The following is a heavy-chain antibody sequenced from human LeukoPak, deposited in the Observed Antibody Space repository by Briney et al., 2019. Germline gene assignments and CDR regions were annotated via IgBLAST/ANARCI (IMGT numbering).Heavy chain of an antibody. Sequence: ASVKVSCKASGYTFTGYYMHWVRQAPGQGLEWMGWINPNSGGTNYAQKFQGWVTMTRDTSISTAYMELSRLRSDDTAVYYCARVEITMVRGGAFDIWGQGTMVTVSS. V-gene: IGHV1-2*04. CDR3: ARVEITMVRGGAFDI. J-gene: IGHJ3*02. CDR2: INPNSGGT. D-gene: IGHD3-10*01. CDR1: GYTFTGYY.